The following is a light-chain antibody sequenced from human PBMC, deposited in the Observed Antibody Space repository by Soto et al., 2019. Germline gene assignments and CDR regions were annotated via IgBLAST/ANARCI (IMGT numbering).Light chain of an antibody. CDR3: QQYGSSPWT. Sequence: EIVLTQSPGTLSLSPGERATLSCRASQSVSSSYLAWYQQKPCQAPRPLIYGASSRAIGIPDRFSGSGSGTDFTLTISRLEPQDVARYYCQQYGSSPWTVGQGTKVEIQ. CDR2: GAS. J-gene: IGKJ1*01. CDR1: QSVSSSY. V-gene: IGKV3-20*01.